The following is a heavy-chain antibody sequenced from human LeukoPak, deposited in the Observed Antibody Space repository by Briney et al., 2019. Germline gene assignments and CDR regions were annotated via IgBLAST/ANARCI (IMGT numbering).Heavy chain of an antibody. CDR2: ISDYNGNA. J-gene: IGHJ4*02. D-gene: IGHD6-13*01. CDR3: ARDDIFRIAAAGTFDY. CDR1: GYTFTSSG. Sequence: GASVKLSCKASGYTFTSSGISWGRQAPGHRLEGMRWISDYNGNANYAQKIQGRVTMTTDTSTSTAYMELRSLGSDDTAVYYCARDDIFRIAAAGTFDYWGQGTLVTVSS. V-gene: IGHV1-18*01.